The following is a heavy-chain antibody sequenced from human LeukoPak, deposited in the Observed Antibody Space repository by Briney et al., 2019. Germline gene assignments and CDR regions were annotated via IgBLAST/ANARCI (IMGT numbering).Heavy chain of an antibody. V-gene: IGHV4-61*01. Sequence: SETLSLTRTVSGGSVSSGSYYWSWIRQPPGKGLEWIGYIYYSGSTNYNPSLKSRVTISVDTSRNQFSLKLSSVTAADTAVYYCARDSGRGTSSSRLFDYWGQGTLVTVSS. CDR1: GGSVSSGSYY. CDR2: IYYSGST. CDR3: ARDSGRGTSSSRLFDY. J-gene: IGHJ4*02. D-gene: IGHD2-2*01.